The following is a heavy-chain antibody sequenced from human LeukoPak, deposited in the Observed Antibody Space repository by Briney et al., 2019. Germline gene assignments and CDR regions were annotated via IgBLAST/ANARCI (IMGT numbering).Heavy chain of an antibody. J-gene: IGHJ6*02. D-gene: IGHD3-16*01. V-gene: IGHV3-23*01. CDR3: ARNQQLGGHSYYYYGMDV. CDR1: GFTFRSHA. Sequence: GGSLRLSCVGSGFTFRSHAMSWVRQAPGKGLEWVSGISGGGVTTYYADSVKGRFTISRDNSKNTLYLQMNSLRADDTAIYYCARNQQLGGHSYYYYGMDVWGQGTTVTVSS. CDR2: ISGGGVTT.